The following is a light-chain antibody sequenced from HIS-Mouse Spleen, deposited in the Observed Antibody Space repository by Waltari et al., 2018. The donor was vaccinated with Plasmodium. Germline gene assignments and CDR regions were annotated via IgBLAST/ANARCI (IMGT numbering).Light chain of an antibody. V-gene: IGLV2-8*01. CDR1: SRDVGGYNY. Sequence: QSALTQPPSASGSPGQSVTISCTGTSRDVGGYNYVSWYQQHPGKAPKPLIYEVSKRPAGVPDRFAGSKTGNTASLTVSGLQAEDEADYYCSSYAGSNKLVFGGGTKLTVL. J-gene: IGLJ2*01. CDR2: EVS. CDR3: SSYAGSNKLV.